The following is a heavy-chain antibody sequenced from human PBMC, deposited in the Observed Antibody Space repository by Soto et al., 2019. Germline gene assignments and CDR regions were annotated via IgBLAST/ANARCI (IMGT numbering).Heavy chain of an antibody. V-gene: IGHV3-33*08. CDR1: GFTFTNYG. Sequence: VQLVESGGGLVQPGGSLRLSCTASGFTFTNYGMHWVRQAPGKGLEWVAVIWYDGSNRFYADSVKGRFTISKDNSQNMLYLQMHSLRPEDTAVYYCTRDPYGGSRYYFDSWGQGTLVTVSS. CDR3: TRDPYGGSRYYFDS. J-gene: IGHJ4*02. CDR2: IWYDGSNR. D-gene: IGHD1-26*01.